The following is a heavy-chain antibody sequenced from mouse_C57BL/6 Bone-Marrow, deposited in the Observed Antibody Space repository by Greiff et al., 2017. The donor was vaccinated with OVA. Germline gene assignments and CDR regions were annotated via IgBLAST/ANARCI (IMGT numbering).Heavy chain of an antibody. V-gene: IGHV5-2*01. J-gene: IGHJ4*01. CDR2: INRDGGST. D-gene: IGHD2-12*01. Sequence: EVKLVESGGGLVQPGESLKLSCESNEYEFPSHDMSWVRKTPEQRLELVAAINRDGGSTYYPDTMERRFIISRDNTKKTLYLQMSSLRAEDTALYYCASYYSGAMDYWGQGTSVTVSS. CDR3: ASYYSGAMDY. CDR1: EYEFPSHD.